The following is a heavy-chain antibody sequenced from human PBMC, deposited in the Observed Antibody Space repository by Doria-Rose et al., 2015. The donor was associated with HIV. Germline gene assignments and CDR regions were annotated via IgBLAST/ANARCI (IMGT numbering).Heavy chain of an antibody. D-gene: IGHD6-13*01. CDR2: NFSDDDR. Sequence: SGPVLVKPTETLTLTCTVSGVSLSSPGMGVSWIRQPPRKALEWLANNFSDDDRSYKTSLKSRLTISRGTSKSQVVLTMTDMDPVDTATYYCARIKSSRWYHKYYFDFWGQGTLVIVSA. CDR1: GVSLSSPGMG. V-gene: IGHV2-26*01. J-gene: IGHJ4*02. CDR3: ARIKSSRWYHKYYFDF.